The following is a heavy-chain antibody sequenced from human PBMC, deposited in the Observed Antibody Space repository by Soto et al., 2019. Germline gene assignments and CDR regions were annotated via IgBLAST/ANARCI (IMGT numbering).Heavy chain of an antibody. D-gene: IGHD5-12*01. Sequence: VQLVESGGGVVQPGRSLRLSCAASGFAFSTYGIHWVRQAPGKGLEWVAVIWYDGSNKYYAASVKGRFTISRDNSKNTLYLQMNSLRADDTAVYYCARASGPFDYWGQRTQVTVSS. CDR2: IWYDGSNK. CDR1: GFAFSTYG. J-gene: IGHJ4*02. V-gene: IGHV3-33*01. CDR3: ARASGPFDY.